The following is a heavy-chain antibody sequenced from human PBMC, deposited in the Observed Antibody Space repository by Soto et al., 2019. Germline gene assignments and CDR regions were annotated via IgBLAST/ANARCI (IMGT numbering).Heavy chain of an antibody. V-gene: IGHV3-73*01. Sequence: GGSLRLSCAASGFTFSGSAMHWVRQASGKGLEWVGRIRSKANSYATAYAASVKGRFTISRDDSKNTAYLQMNSLKTEDTAVYYCTRGALERSSSSRRYYYYGMDVWGQGTTVTVSS. CDR3: TRGALERSSSSRRYYYYGMDV. D-gene: IGHD6-6*01. J-gene: IGHJ6*02. CDR1: GFTFSGSA. CDR2: IRSKANSYAT.